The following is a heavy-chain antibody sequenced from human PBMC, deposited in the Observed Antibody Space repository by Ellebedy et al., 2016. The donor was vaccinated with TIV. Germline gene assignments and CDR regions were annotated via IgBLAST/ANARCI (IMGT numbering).Heavy chain of an antibody. Sequence: GESLKISCAASGFTFSDYYMSWIRQAPGKGLEWVSYISSSGRTVYYADSVKGRFTISRDNANNSLYLQMNSLRAEDTAVYYCARDARFIDQQHNWFDPWGQGTLVTVSS. J-gene: IGHJ5*02. D-gene: IGHD6-13*01. V-gene: IGHV3-11*01. CDR1: GFTFSDYY. CDR3: ARDARFIDQQHNWFDP. CDR2: ISSSGRTV.